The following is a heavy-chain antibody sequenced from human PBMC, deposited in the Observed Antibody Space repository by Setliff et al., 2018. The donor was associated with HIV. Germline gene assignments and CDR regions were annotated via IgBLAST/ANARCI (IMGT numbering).Heavy chain of an antibody. Sequence: GASVKVSCKASGHTFTSSDINWVRQATGQGLEWMGWMNHKSGNTGYAQKFQGRVTTTRDTSIKTAYMELSSLRSEDTAVYYCARGAWYTSGWYSSRYLDVWGKGTTVTVSS. CDR3: ARGAWYTSGWYSSRYLDV. V-gene: IGHV1-8*02. CDR1: GHTFTSSD. D-gene: IGHD6-19*01. CDR2: MNHKSGNT. J-gene: IGHJ6*03.